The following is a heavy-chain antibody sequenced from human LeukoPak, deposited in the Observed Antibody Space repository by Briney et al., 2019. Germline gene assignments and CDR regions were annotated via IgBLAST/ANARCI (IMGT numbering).Heavy chain of an antibody. CDR3: ARGPSGYHNT. D-gene: IGHD5-12*01. J-gene: IGHJ4*02. CDR2: VNPNSGDT. CDR1: GYTFTGYY. V-gene: IGHV1-2*02. Sequence: GASVKVSCKASGYTFTGYYLHWVRQAPGQGLEWMGCVNPNSGDTNYAQKFQGSVTMTRDTSISTVYMELSRLRSDDTAVYYCARGPSGYHNTGGQGTLVTVSS.